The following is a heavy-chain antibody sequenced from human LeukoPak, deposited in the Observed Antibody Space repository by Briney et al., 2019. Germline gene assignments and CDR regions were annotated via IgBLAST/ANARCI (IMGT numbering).Heavy chain of an antibody. D-gene: IGHD1-1*01. CDR3: ALTRLPNLTVDY. J-gene: IGHJ4*02. CDR2: IYYSGST. Sequence: SETLSLTCTVSGGSISSYYWSWIRQPPGKGLEWIGYIYYSGSTNYNPPLKSRVTISVDTSKNQFSLKLSSVTAADTAVYYCALTRLPNLTVDYWGQGTLVTVSS. V-gene: IGHV4-59*08. CDR1: GGSISSYY.